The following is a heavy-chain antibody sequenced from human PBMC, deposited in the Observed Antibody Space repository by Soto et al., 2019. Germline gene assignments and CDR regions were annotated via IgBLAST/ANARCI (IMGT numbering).Heavy chain of an antibody. J-gene: IGHJ5*02. D-gene: IGHD3-10*01. CDR1: GGSISSGDYY. CDR2: IYYSGST. CDR3: ARDLRYYYGSGSPNWFDP. V-gene: IGHV4-30-4*01. Sequence: SETLSLTCTVSGGSISSGDYYWSWIRQPPGKGLEWIGYIYYSGSTYYNPSLKSRVTISVDTSKNQFSLKLSSVTAADTAVYYCARDLRYYYGSGSPNWFDPWGQGTLVTVSS.